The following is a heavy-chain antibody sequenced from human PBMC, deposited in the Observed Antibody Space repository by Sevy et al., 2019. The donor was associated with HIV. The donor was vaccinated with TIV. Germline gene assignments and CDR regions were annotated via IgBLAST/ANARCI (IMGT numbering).Heavy chain of an antibody. CDR1: GFTFSSYG. D-gene: IGHD1-7*01. CDR2: IWYDGSNK. CDR3: ARVGITGTTGIDY. V-gene: IGHV3-33*01. J-gene: IGHJ4*02. Sequence: GGSLRLSCAASGFTFSSYGMHWVRQAPGKGLEWVAVIWYDGSNKYYADSWKGRFTISRNNSKNTLYLQMNSLRAEDTAVYYCARVGITGTTGIDYWGQGTLVTVSS.